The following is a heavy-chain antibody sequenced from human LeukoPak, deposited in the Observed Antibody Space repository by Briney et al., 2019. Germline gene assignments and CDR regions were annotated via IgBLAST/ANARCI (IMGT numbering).Heavy chain of an antibody. D-gene: IGHD7-27*01. Sequence: SQTLSLTCTVSGGSISSGSYYWSWIRQPAGKGLERIGRIYTSGSTNYNPSLKSRVTISVDTSKNQFSLKLSSVTAADTAEYYCAREEANWGCLDYWGQGTLVTVSS. J-gene: IGHJ4*02. CDR1: GGSISSGSYY. V-gene: IGHV4-61*02. CDR2: IYTSGST. CDR3: AREEANWGCLDY.